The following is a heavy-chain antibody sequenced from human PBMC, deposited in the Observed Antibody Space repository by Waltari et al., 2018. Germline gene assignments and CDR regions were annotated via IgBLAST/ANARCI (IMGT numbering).Heavy chain of an antibody. J-gene: IGHJ3*01. V-gene: IGHV3-66*01. CDR1: GFTVTSTY. D-gene: IGHD6-6*01. CDR2: IYSSATT. Sequence: EGQLVESGGGLVKPGGSLRLSCAASGFTVTSTYMNWVRQAPGKGLGWVQTIYSSATTFYADSVKGRFTISRDNSKNLLFLQMDDLRVNDTAVYYCARGGQIVRPRPLDLWGPGTLVTVSS. CDR3: ARGGQIVRPRPLDL.